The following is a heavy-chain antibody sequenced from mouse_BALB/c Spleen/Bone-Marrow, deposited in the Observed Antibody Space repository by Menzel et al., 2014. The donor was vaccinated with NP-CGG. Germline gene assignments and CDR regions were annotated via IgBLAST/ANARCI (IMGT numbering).Heavy chain of an antibody. V-gene: IGHV1-31*01. CDR2: INPYSGAT. CDR3: ARAAYYFDY. J-gene: IGHJ2*01. Sequence: EVHLVESGPELVKPGASVKISCKASGYSFTGYYMHWVKHSHVKSLEWIGRINPYSGATSYNQNFKDKASLTVDKSSSTAYMELHSLTSEDSAVYYCARAAYYFDYWGQGTTLTVSS. CDR1: GYSFTGYY. D-gene: IGHD1-2*01.